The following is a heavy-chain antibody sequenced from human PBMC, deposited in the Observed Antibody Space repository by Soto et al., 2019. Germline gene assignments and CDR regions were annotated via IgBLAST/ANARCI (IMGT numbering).Heavy chain of an antibody. Sequence: SETLSLTCTVSGGSISSYYWSWIRQPPGKGLEWIGYIYYSGSTNYNPSLKSRVTISVDTSKNQFSLKLSSVTAADTAVYYCATDTPVTLFDFWGQGTLVTVSS. J-gene: IGHJ5*01. CDR3: ATDTPVTLFDF. D-gene: IGHD3-16*02. CDR1: GGSISSYY. V-gene: IGHV4-59*01. CDR2: IYYSGST.